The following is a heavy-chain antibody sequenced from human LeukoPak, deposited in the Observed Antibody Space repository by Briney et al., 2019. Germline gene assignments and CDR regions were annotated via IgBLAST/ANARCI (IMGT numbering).Heavy chain of an antibody. Sequence: GGSLRLSCAASGFTFSSYAMSWVRQAPGKGLEWVSSISGTSKYIYYEDSLKGRFTVSRDNADNSLSLHIASLRGDDTAVYYCAREGLTSVIAFDSWGQGTLVTVSS. CDR3: AREGLTSVIAFDS. D-gene: IGHD2-15*01. J-gene: IGHJ5*01. V-gene: IGHV3-21*01. CDR2: ISGTSKYI. CDR1: GFTFSSYA.